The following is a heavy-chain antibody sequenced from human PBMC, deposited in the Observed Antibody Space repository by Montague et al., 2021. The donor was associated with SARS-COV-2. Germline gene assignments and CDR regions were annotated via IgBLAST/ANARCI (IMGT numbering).Heavy chain of an antibody. CDR3: ARHGLRGYSGCGPGRH. CDR1: GGSIISSSYY. V-gene: IGHV4-39*01. J-gene: IGHJ4*02. CDR2: LYYSART. D-gene: IGHD5-12*01. Sequence: SETLSLTCTVSGGSIISSSYYWDWIRQPQGQGLMYIVSLYYSARTFHYPSLKIRITSSVNTSRHQFSLNLTSVTAADTARYFCARHGLRGYSGCGPGRHWGRGILVIVSS.